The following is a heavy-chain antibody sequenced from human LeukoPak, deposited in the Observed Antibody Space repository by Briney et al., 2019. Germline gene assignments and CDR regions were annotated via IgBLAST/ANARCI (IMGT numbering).Heavy chain of an antibody. CDR3: ARGRIGSNGWTIDY. V-gene: IGHV3-74*01. CDR2: INSDGSST. Sequence: PGGSLRLSCAASGFTFSSYWMHWVRQGPGKGLVWVSRINSDGSSTNYADSVRGRFTISRDNAENTLYLQMNSLRVEDTAVYYCARGRIGSNGWTIDYWGQGTLVTVSS. J-gene: IGHJ4*02. D-gene: IGHD4/OR15-4a*01. CDR1: GFTFSSYW.